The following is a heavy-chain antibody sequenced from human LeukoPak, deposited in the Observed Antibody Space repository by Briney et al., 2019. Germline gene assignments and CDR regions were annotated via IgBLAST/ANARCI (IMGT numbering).Heavy chain of an antibody. Sequence: SETLSLTCTVSGGSISSYYWSWIRQPPGKGREGMGYISYSGSTNYKSSLKSRVTISVDTSKNQFSLKLSSVTAADTAVYYCARESGSSLNDAFDIWGQGTMVTVSS. D-gene: IGHD3-10*01. J-gene: IGHJ3*02. CDR1: GGSISSYY. CDR3: ARESGSSLNDAFDI. CDR2: ISYSGST. V-gene: IGHV4-59*08.